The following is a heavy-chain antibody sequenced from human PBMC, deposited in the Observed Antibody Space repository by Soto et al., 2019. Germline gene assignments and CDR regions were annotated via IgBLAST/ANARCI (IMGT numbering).Heavy chain of an antibody. J-gene: IGHJ4*02. CDR3: TTGLTMVRGVIDSFFDW. CDR2: IKSIPDGGTT. Sequence: EVQLVESGGGLVKPGGSLRLACAASGFTFSDAWMTWVRQAPGKGPEWVGRIKSIPDGGTTDFAAPVKGRFTISRDDSKNTLYLQMNSVKTEDTAVYYCTTGLTMVRGVIDSFFDWWGQGTLVTVSS. D-gene: IGHD3-10*01. V-gene: IGHV3-15*01. CDR1: GFTFSDAW.